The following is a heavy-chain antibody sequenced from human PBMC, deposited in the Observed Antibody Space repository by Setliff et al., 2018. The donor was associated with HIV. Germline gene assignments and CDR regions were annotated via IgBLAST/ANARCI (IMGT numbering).Heavy chain of an antibody. CDR2: MYSSGTT. CDR3: ARQQNYFYYYYIGV. V-gene: IGHV4-61*05. Sequence: SETLSLTCTVSGGSISSSSYYWGWVRQSPGKGLEWIAFMYSSGTTNYNPSLGSRVTMSADTSKNQFSLMLSSVTAADTAVYYCARQQNYFYYYYIGVWGKGTTVTVSS. CDR1: GGSISSSSYY. D-gene: IGHD6-13*01. J-gene: IGHJ6*03.